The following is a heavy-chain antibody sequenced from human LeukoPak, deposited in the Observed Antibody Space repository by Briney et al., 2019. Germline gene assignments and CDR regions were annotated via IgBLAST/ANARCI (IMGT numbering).Heavy chain of an antibody. Sequence: SETLSLTCTVSGGSISSYYWSWIRQPPGKGLEWIGFIYYSGSANYNPSLRSRVTMSVDTSKTQFSLKLTSMTAADTAVYYCARSNARDGYNFAYWGQGTLVTVSS. CDR2: IYYSGSA. CDR1: GGSISSYY. J-gene: IGHJ4*02. V-gene: IGHV4-59*08. D-gene: IGHD5-24*01. CDR3: ARSNARDGYNFAY.